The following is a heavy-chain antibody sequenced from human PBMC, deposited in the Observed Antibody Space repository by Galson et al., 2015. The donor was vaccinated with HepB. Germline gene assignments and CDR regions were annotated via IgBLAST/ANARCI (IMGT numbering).Heavy chain of an antibody. CDR1: GFTFSSYA. CDR3: ARDKFSEYQLLSGGAFDP. Sequence: SLRLSCAASGFTFSSYAMHWVRQAPGKGLEWVAVISYDGSNKYYADSVKGRFTISRDNSKDTLYLQMNSLRAEDTAVYYCARDKFSEYQLLSGGAFDPWGQGTLVTVSS. D-gene: IGHD2-2*01. V-gene: IGHV3-30-3*01. CDR2: ISYDGSNK. J-gene: IGHJ5*02.